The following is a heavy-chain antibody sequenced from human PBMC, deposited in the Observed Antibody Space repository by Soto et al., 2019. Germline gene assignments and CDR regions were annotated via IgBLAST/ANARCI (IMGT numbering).Heavy chain of an antibody. J-gene: IGHJ6*02. CDR2: INHSGST. CDR1: GGSFSGYY. V-gene: IGHV4-34*01. D-gene: IGHD1-26*01. Sequence: PSETLSLTCAVYGGSFSGYYWSWIRQPPGKGLEWIGEINHSGSTNYNPSLKSRVTISVDTSKNQFSLKLSSVTAADTAVYYCARDGVGATTSYYYGMDVWGQGTTVTVSS. CDR3: ARDGVGATTSYYYGMDV.